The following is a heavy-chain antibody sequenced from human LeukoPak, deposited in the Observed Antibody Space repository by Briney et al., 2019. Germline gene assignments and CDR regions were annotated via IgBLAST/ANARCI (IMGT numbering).Heavy chain of an antibody. V-gene: IGHV3-7*01. D-gene: IGHD3-22*01. CDR3: AGGGGYLIDY. J-gene: IGHJ4*02. Sequence: GGSLRLSCTASGFTFSSYWMNWVRQVPGKELEWVAIIKSDGTEEHYLDSVKGRFTISRDNANNLLILQMTNLRAEDTAVYYCAGGGGYLIDYWGQGTLVTVSS. CDR1: GFTFSSYW. CDR2: IKSDGTEE.